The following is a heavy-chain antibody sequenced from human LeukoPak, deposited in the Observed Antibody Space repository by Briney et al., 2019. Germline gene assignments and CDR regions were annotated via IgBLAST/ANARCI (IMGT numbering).Heavy chain of an antibody. D-gene: IGHD6-19*01. Sequence: SQTLSLTCDISGDSVSGNIVAWNWTRQSPSRGLGWLRRTNYRSKWYNDYAVSVRGRITINPDTSKNRFSLQLDSVTPEDTAVYYCARGSSGSFDYWGQGTLVTVSS. CDR1: GDSVSGNIVA. J-gene: IGHJ4*02. CDR2: TNYRSKWYN. V-gene: IGHV6-1*01. CDR3: ARGSSGSFDY.